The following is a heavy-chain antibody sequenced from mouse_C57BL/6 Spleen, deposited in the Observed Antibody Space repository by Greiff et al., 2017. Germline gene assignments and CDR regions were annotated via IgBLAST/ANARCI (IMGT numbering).Heavy chain of an antibody. CDR2: ILPGSGST. J-gene: IGHJ4*01. CDR1: GYTFTGYW. Sequence: QVTLKVSGAELMKPGASVKLSCKATGYTFTGYWIEWVKQRPGHGLEWIGEILPGSGSTNYNEKFKGKATFTADTSSNTAYMQLSSLTTEDSAIYYCARGTTVVARNDAMDYWGQGTSVTVSS. V-gene: IGHV1-9*01. D-gene: IGHD1-1*01. CDR3: ARGTTVVARNDAMDY.